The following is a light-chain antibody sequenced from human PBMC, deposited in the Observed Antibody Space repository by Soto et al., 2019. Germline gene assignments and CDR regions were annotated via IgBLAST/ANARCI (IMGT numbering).Light chain of an antibody. V-gene: IGLV2-14*01. CDR2: DVS. CDR1: SSDVGGYNS. Sequence: QSALTQPASVSGSPGQSITISCTGTSSDVGGYNSVSWYQQHPGKAPKLMIYDVSKRPSGVSNRFSGSKSGNTASLTISGLQAEDEADYYCRSYTSSSTLDVFGAGTKLTVL. J-gene: IGLJ1*01. CDR3: RSYTSSSTLDV.